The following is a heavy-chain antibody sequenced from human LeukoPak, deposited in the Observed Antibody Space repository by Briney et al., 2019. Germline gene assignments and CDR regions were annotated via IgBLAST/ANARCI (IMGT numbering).Heavy chain of an antibody. V-gene: IGHV4-31*03. CDR3: ARAHGSGGDYFDH. J-gene: IGHJ4*02. D-gene: IGHD5-12*01. Sequence: SQTLSLTCTVSGGSISSGAYFWSWIRQHPGKGLEWIGFIYYSGTTYYNPSLKSRVTLSKNTSKNHFSLTLSSVTAADTAVYYCARAHGSGGDYFDHWGQGTLVTVSS. CDR1: GGSISSGAYF. CDR2: IYYSGTT.